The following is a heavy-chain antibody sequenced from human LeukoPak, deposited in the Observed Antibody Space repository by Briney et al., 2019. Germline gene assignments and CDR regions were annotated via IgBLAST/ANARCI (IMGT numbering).Heavy chain of an antibody. CDR3: ARDLGHCSTGACYSTYLDY. CDR2: LWYDGVIQ. J-gene: IGHJ4*02. V-gene: IGHV3-33*01. Sequence: GGSLRLSCVVSGFSISTYGMHWVRQAPGKELEWVALLWYDGVIQYYPDSVKGRFTISRDSSTNTVYLQMDSLRVEDTAVYYCARDLGHCSTGACYSTYLDYWGQGTLVTVSS. D-gene: IGHD2-15*01. CDR1: GFSISTYG.